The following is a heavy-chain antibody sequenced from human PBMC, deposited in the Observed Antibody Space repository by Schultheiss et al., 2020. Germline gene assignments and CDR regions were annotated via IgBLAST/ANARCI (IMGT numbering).Heavy chain of an antibody. CDR2: IYSGGST. Sequence: GGSLRLSCAASGFTFSGSAMHWVRQAPGKGLEWVSAIYSGGSTYYADSVKGRFTISRDNSRNTLYLQMNSLRAEDTAVYYCARGPNCSGGSCYFYYFDYWGQGALVTVSS. CDR3: ARGPNCSGGSCYFYYFDY. CDR1: GFTFSGSA. J-gene: IGHJ4*02. V-gene: IGHV3-53*01. D-gene: IGHD2-15*01.